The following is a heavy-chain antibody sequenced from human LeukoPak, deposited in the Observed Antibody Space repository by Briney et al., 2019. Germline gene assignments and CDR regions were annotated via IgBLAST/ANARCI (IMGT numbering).Heavy chain of an antibody. CDR3: ARVRPSGSTHYYYYYMDV. CDR1: GGTFSSYA. V-gene: IGHV1-69*05. J-gene: IGHJ6*03. Sequence: SVKVSCKASGGTFSSYAISWVRQAPGQGLEWMGGIIPIFGTANYAQKFQGRVTITTDESTSTAYMELSSLRSEDTAVYYCARVRPSGSTHYYYYYMDVWGKGTTVTVSS. D-gene: IGHD3-10*01. CDR2: IIPIFGTA.